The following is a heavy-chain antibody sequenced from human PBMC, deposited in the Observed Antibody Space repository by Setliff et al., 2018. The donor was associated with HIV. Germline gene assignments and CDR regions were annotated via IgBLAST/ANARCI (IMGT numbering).Heavy chain of an antibody. CDR3: ARDLLGYCSSTSCHSHYMDV. CDR1: GGSISSYY. CDR2: IYYSGST. Sequence: SETLSLTCTVSGGSISSYYWSWIRQPPRKGLEWIGYIYYSGSTNYNPSLKSRVTISVDASKNQFSLKLSSVTAADTAVYYCARDLLGYCSSTSCHSHYMDVWGKGTTVTVS. D-gene: IGHD2-2*01. J-gene: IGHJ6*03. V-gene: IGHV4-59*01.